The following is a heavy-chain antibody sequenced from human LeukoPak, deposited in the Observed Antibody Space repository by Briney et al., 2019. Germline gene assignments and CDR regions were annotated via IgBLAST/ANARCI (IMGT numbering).Heavy chain of an antibody. J-gene: IGHJ4*02. CDR2: TNSDGSWT. D-gene: IGHD2/OR15-2a*01. CDR3: ASFYETY. CDR1: GNYW. V-gene: IGHV3-74*01. Sequence: GGSLRLSCAASGNYWMHWVRQAPGKGLVWVSHTNSDGSWTSYADSVKGRFTISKDNAKNTVYLQMNNLRAEDTAVYYCASFYETYWGQGTLVTVSS.